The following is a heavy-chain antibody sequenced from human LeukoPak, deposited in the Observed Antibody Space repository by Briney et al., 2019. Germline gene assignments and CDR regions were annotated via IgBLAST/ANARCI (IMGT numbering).Heavy chain of an antibody. CDR3: AKYYYDSSGYYPYDFDY. CDR2: ISGSGGST. J-gene: IGHJ4*02. CDR1: GFTFSSYA. D-gene: IGHD3-22*01. Sequence: RGSLRLSCAASGFTFSSYAMSWVRQAPGKGLEWVSAISGSGGSTYYADSVKGRFTVSRDNSKNTLYLQMNSLRAEDTAVYYCAKYYYDSSGYYPYDFDYWGQGTLVTVSS. V-gene: IGHV3-23*01.